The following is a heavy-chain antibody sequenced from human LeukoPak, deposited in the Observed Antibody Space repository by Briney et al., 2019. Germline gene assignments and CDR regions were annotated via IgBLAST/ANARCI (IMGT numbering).Heavy chain of an antibody. CDR1: GGSISSGSYY. CDR2: IYTSGST. D-gene: IGHD6-13*01. CDR3: ARRVHSSSWSSYFDY. J-gene: IGHJ4*02. Sequence: SETVSLTCTVSGGSISSGSYYWSWIRQPAGKGLEWIGRIYTSGSTSYNPSLRSRVTISVDKSKNQFFLKLSSVTATDTAVYYCARRVHSSSWSSYFDYWGQETLVTVSS. V-gene: IGHV4-61*02.